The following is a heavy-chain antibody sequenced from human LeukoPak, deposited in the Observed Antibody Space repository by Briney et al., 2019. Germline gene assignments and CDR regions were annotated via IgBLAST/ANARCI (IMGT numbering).Heavy chain of an antibody. D-gene: IGHD3-22*01. Sequence: GGSLRLSCAASGFTFSSYAVSWVRQAPGKGLEWVSAISGSGGSTYYADSVKGRFTISRDNSKNTLYLQMNSLRAEDTAVYYCAKDPGYYDSSGLGFDYWGQGALVTVSS. CDR3: AKDPGYYDSSGLGFDY. CDR1: GFTFSSYA. CDR2: ISGSGGST. J-gene: IGHJ4*02. V-gene: IGHV3-23*01.